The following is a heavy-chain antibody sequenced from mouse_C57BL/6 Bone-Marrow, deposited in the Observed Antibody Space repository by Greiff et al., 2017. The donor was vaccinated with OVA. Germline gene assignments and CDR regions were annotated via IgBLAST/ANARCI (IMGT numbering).Heavy chain of an antibody. CDR2: IYPRSGNT. J-gene: IGHJ3*01. Sequence: QVHVKQSGAELARPGASVKLSCKASGYTFTSYGISWVKQRTGQGLEWIGEIYPRSGNTYYNEKFKGKATLTADKSSSTAYMELRSLTSEDSAVYFCARRNWFAYWGQGTLVTVSA. V-gene: IGHV1-81*01. CDR1: GYTFTSYG. CDR3: ARRNWFAY.